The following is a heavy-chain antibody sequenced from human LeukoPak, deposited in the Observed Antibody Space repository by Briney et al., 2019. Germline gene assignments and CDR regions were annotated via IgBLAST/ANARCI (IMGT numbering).Heavy chain of an antibody. CDR1: GGSISHSNYY. Sequence: PSETLSLTCTVSGGSISHSNYYWGWIRQPPGKGLEWIGSIYYTGSTYYNPSLKSRVTISVDTSKNQFSLKLSSVTAADTAVYYCARLHYGGNYGYYYYYMDVWGKGTTVTVSS. V-gene: IGHV4-39*01. D-gene: IGHD4-23*01. CDR2: IYYTGST. J-gene: IGHJ6*03. CDR3: ARLHYGGNYGYYYYYMDV.